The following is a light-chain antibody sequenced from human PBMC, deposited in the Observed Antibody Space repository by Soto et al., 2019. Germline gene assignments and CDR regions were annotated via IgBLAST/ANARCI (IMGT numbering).Light chain of an antibody. Sequence: QSVLTQTPSVSGTPGQRVTISCSGKNSNWGSNTVSWYQHLQGKAPKRLIHSNNQRPSGVPDRFSGSKSGPSASLTITVLQSEDGADYYCAAWDDRLNRYVFGTGTKLPVL. CDR3: AAWDDRLNRYV. J-gene: IGLJ1*01. V-gene: IGLV1-44*01. CDR2: SNN. CDR1: NSNWGSNT.